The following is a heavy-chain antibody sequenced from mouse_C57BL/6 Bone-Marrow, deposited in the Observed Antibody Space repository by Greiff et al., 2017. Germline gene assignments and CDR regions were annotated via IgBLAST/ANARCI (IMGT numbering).Heavy chain of an antibody. CDR1: GFTFSSYG. CDR3: AGWGYLAWFAY. J-gene: IGHJ3*01. D-gene: IGHD2-2*01. V-gene: IGHV5-6*01. Sequence: EVQLVESGGDLVKPGGSLKLSCAASGFTFSSYGMSWVRQTPDKRLEWVATISSGGSYTYYPDSVKGRFPISRDNAKNTLYLQMSSLKSEDTAMYYCAGWGYLAWFAYWGQGTLVTVSA. CDR2: ISSGGSYT.